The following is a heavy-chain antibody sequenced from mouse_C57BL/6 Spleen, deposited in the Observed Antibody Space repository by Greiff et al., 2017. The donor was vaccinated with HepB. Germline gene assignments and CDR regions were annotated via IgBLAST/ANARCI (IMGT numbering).Heavy chain of an antibody. V-gene: IGHV1-39*01. CDR3: APSYYINPWFAY. Sequence: VEPGASVKISCKASGYSFTDYNMNWVKQSNGKSLEWIGVINPNYGTTSYNQKFKGKATLTVDQSSSTAYMQLNSLTSEDSAVYYCAPSYYINPWFAYWGQGTLVTVSA. J-gene: IGHJ3*01. CDR2: INPNYGTT. CDR1: GYSFTDYN. D-gene: IGHD2-5*01.